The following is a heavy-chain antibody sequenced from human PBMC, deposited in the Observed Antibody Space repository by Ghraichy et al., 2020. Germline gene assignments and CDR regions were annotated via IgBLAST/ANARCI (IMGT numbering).Heavy chain of an antibody. J-gene: IGHJ5*02. CDR1: GFTFDDYA. CDR2: ISWNSGSI. Sequence: GGSLRLSCAASGFTFDDYAMHWVRQAPGKGLEWVSGISWNSGSIGYADSVKGRFTISRDNAKNSLYLQMNSLRAEDTALYYCAKGKKYSNYNDYNWFDPWGQGTLVTVSS. D-gene: IGHD4-11*01. CDR3: AKGKKYSNYNDYNWFDP. V-gene: IGHV3-9*01.